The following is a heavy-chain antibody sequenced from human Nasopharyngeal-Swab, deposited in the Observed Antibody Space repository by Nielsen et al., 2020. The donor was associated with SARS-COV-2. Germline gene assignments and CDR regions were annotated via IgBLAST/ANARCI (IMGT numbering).Heavy chain of an antibody. V-gene: IGHV4-30-4*01. D-gene: IGHD2-15*01. Sequence: RQATGKGLWWVGYIYYNGSTYYNPYLTLLFTISVDPSTNPLSLKLISVTASDTAVYYCDRVVVVAAPRLAFDIWGQGTMVTVSS. J-gene: IGHJ3*02. CDR3: DRVVVVAAPRLAFDI. CDR2: IYYNGST.